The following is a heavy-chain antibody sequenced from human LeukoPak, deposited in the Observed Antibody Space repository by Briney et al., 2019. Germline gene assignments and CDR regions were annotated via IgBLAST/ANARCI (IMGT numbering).Heavy chain of an antibody. J-gene: IGHJ6*03. CDR1: GYTFTGYW. Sequence: ASVKLSCKAFGYTFTGYWMHWVRQAPGQGLEWMGIINPSGGSTSYAQKFQGRVTMTRDMSTSTVYMELSSLRSEDTAVYYCASSPRVTMVRGVGLIYMDVWGKGTTVTVSS. CDR3: ASSPRVTMVRGVGLIYMDV. D-gene: IGHD3-10*01. V-gene: IGHV1-46*01. CDR2: INPSGGST.